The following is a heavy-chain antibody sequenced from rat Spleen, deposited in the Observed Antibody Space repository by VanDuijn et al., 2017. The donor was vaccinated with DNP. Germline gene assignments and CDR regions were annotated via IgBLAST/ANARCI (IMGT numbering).Heavy chain of an antibody. CDR1: GFTFSNYG. Sequence: EVQLVESGGGLVQPGRSMKLSCAASGFTFSNYGMHWIRQAPTNGLEWVASISPSGGSTYYRDSVKGRFTISRDNAKSTLYLQMSKLGSEDTAIYYCARGPWWGQGVMVTVSS. CDR3: ARGPW. CDR2: ISPSGGST. J-gene: IGHJ2*01. V-gene: IGHV5-19*01.